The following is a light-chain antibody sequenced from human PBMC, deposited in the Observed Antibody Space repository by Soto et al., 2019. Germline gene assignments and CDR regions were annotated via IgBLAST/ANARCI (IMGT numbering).Light chain of an antibody. CDR3: SSYAGSNKPYYG. CDR1: SCDVGGYNY. J-gene: IGLJ1*01. Sequence: QSALTQPPSAFGSPGQSVTISCTGTSCDVGGYNYVSWYQQHPGKAPKLMLYEVSKRPSGVPDRFSGSKSGNTASLTVSGLQAEDEADYYCSSYAGSNKPYYGFGTGTKLTVL. CDR2: EVS. V-gene: IGLV2-8*01.